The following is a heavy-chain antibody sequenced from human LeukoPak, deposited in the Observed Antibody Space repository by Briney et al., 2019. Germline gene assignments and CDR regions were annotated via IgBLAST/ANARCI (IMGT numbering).Heavy chain of an antibody. D-gene: IGHD3-22*01. Sequence: GGSLRLSCAASGFTFSSYAMHWVRQAPGKGLEWVAVISYDGSNKYYADSVKGRFTISRDNSKNTLYLQMNSLRAEDTAVYYCAKDRDSSGLDYWGQGTLVTVSS. V-gene: IGHV3-30-3*01. CDR3: AKDRDSSGLDY. J-gene: IGHJ4*02. CDR1: GFTFSSYA. CDR2: ISYDGSNK.